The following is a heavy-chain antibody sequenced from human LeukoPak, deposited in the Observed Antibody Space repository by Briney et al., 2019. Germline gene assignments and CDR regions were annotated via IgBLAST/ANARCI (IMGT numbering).Heavy chain of an antibody. Sequence: GGSLRLSCAASGFTFSNFARSWVRQPPGKGLEWVSTISGGGSSTLYADSVKGRFTISRDNSRDNSKNTLYLQMNSLRAEDTAVYYCAKGGVTDRRFDYWGQGTLVTVSS. CDR3: AKGGVTDRRFDY. D-gene: IGHD2-21*02. J-gene: IGHJ4*02. CDR1: GFTFSNFA. CDR2: ISGGGSST. V-gene: IGHV3-23*01.